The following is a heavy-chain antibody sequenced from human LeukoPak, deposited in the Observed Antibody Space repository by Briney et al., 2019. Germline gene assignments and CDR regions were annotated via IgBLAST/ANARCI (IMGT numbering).Heavy chain of an antibody. D-gene: IGHD2-2*01. V-gene: IGHV4-34*01. Sequence: SETLSLTCAVYGGSFSGYYWSWIRQPPGKGLEWIGEISHSGSTNYNPSPKSRVTISVDTSKNQFSLKLSSVTAADTAVYYCARERNYCSSTSCYGFFDYWGQGTLVTVSS. CDR3: ARERNYCSSTSCYGFFDY. CDR2: ISHSGST. CDR1: GGSFSGYY. J-gene: IGHJ4*02.